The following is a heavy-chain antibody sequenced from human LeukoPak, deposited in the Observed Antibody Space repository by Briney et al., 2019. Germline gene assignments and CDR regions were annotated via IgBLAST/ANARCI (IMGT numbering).Heavy chain of an antibody. V-gene: IGHV4-61*01. CDR2: IFYTGSI. J-gene: IGHJ4*02. D-gene: IGHD2-2*01. CDR3: AREVVPAAEFDY. CDR1: GGSVSTSTYY. Sequence: SETLSLTCTVSGGSVSTSTYYWSWIRQPPGKGLEWIGYIFYTGSINYNPSLKSRVTISVDTSKNQFSLKLSSVTAADTAVYYCAREVVPAAEFDYWGQGTLVTVSS.